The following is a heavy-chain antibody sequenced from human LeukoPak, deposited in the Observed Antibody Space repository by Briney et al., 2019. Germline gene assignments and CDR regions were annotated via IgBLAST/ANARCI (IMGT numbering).Heavy chain of an antibody. Sequence: PGGSLRLSCAASGFTFGTYSMNWVRQAPGKGLEWVSSITSSSSYIYYADSVKGRFTISRDNAKNSLFLQMNSLRADDTAVYYCARDVFDYWGHGALVTVSS. CDR1: GFTFGTYS. CDR3: ARDVFDY. CDR2: ITSSSSYI. J-gene: IGHJ4*01. V-gene: IGHV3-21*01.